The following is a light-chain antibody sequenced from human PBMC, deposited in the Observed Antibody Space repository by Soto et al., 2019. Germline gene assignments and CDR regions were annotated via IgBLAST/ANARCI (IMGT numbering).Light chain of an antibody. V-gene: IGLV1-44*01. J-gene: IGLJ2*01. CDR2: NNN. CDR1: SSNIGSNS. Sequence: QPVLTQPPSASGTPGQRVTISCSGRSSNIGSNSVNWYQQLPGTAPKLLIYNNNQRPSGVPDRFSGSKSGTSASLAISGLQSDDEADYYCAAWDDSLNGVVFGGGTKLTVL. CDR3: AAWDDSLNGVV.